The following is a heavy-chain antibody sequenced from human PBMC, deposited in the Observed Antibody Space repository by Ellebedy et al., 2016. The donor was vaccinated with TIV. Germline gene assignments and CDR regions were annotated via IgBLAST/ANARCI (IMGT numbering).Heavy chain of an antibody. CDR3: AMDFHCTSNNCYERPSLYYFDS. D-gene: IGHD2-2*01. Sequence: AASVKVSCKASGYTFTSFGITWVRHAPGQGPEWMGWIGTYSGHTNYARKFQGRVTMTTDTFTSTAYMELRSLTSDDTAVYYCAMDFHCTSNNCYERPSLYYFDSWGQGTLVTVSS. CDR2: IGTYSGHT. J-gene: IGHJ4*02. V-gene: IGHV1-18*01. CDR1: GYTFTSFG.